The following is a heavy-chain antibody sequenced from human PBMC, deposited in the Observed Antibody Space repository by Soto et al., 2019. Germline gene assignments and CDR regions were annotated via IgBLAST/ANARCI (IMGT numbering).Heavy chain of an antibody. J-gene: IGHJ4*02. CDR3: ASPTYYYDRSGPPAY. CDR1: GFTFSTYS. Sequence: GGSLRLSCAASGFTFSTYSMNWVRQAPGKGLEWVSYISSSSSTIFYTDSVKGRFTVSRDNAKNSLYLQMNSLRAEDTAVYYCASPTYYYDRSGPPAYWGQGTLVTVAS. CDR2: ISSSSSTI. D-gene: IGHD3-22*01. V-gene: IGHV3-48*01.